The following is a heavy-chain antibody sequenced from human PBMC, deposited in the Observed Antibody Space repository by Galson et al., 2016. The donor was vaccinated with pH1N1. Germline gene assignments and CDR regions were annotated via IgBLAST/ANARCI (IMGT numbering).Heavy chain of an antibody. V-gene: IGHV4-39*02. CDR1: GGSMRSSDHY. D-gene: IGHD6-13*01. J-gene: IGHJ5*02. CDR3: ARGVAAASRFDL. Sequence: LSLTCRVSGGSMRSSDHYWAWVRQPPGKGLEWIGSVFHRGTTYYDLSLKSRVTISIDTSNKRFSLKVTSVSAADAAVYYCARGVAAASRFDLWGQGSLVAVSS. CDR2: VFHRGTT.